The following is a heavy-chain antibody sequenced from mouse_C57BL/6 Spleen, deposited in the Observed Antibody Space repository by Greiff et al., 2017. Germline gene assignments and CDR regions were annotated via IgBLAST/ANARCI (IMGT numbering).Heavy chain of an antibody. Sequence: QVQLKQSGAELVRPGTSVKVSCKASGYAFTNYLIEWVKQRPGQGLEWIGVINPGSGGTNYNEKFKGKATLTADKSSSTAYMQLSSLTSEDSAVYFCARDYSYWYFDVWGTGTTVTVSS. CDR1: GYAFTNYL. CDR2: INPGSGGT. D-gene: IGHD1-1*01. J-gene: IGHJ1*03. CDR3: ARDYSYWYFDV. V-gene: IGHV1-54*01.